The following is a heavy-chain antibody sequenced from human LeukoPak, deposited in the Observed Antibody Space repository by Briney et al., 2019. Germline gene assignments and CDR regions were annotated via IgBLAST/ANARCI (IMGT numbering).Heavy chain of an antibody. CDR2: IYTSGST. CDR1: GGSISSYY. D-gene: IGHD6-19*01. J-gene: IGHJ5*02. Sequence: SETLSLTCTVSGGSISSYYWSWIRQPPGKGLEWIGRIYTSGSTNYNPSLKSRVTISVDTSKNQFSLKLSSVTAADTAVYHCARGRIAVAGTWSGGHWFDPWGQGTLVTVSS. V-gene: IGHV4-4*08. CDR3: ARGRIAVAGTWSGGHWFDP.